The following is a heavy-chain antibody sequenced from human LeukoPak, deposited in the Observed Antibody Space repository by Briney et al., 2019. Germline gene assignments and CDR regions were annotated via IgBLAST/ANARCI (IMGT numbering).Heavy chain of an antibody. CDR1: GITFSNYE. D-gene: IGHD6-19*01. V-gene: IGHV3-48*03. J-gene: IGHJ4*02. CDR2: INPGGSNR. Sequence: GGSLRLSCAASGITFSNYEVNWVRQAPGKGLEWVSYINPGGSNRFYAGSVRGRFAIYRDDAKKSVYLQMNSLRAEDTAVYYCASSLSSGWGPVDDYWGQGIMVTVS. CDR3: ASSLSSGWGPVDDY.